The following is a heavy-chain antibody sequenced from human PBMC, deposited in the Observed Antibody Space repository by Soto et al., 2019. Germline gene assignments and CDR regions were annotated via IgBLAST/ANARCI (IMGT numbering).Heavy chain of an antibody. CDR2: INPNGGVT. D-gene: IGHD5-12*01. CDR3: ARESGGATATLDYYYFYMDV. CDR1: GDSFNDYY. Sequence: QVQLVQSGAEVRKPGASVTVSCRSSGDSFNDYYIHWVRQAPGQGLEWMGWINPNGGVTKYAQKFQGWVSMTRDTSIRTVYMQLSRLRSDATAVYYCARESGGATATLDYYYFYMDVWGTWTTVTVSS. J-gene: IGHJ6*03. V-gene: IGHV1-2*04.